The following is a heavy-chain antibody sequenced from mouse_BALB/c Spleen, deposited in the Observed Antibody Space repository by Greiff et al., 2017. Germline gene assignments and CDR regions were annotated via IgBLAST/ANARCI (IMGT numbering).Heavy chain of an antibody. J-gene: IGHJ2*01. CDR3: TRGNDGFDY. CDR1: GFTFSSYT. CDR2: ISSGGSCT. Sequence: EVKLMESGGGLVKPGGSLKLSCAASGFTFSSYTMSWVRQTPEKRLEWVATISSGGSCTYYPDSVKGRFTISRDNAKNTLYLQMSSLKSEDTAMYYCTRGNDGFDYWGQGTTLTVSS. D-gene: IGHD2-12*01. V-gene: IGHV5-6-4*01.